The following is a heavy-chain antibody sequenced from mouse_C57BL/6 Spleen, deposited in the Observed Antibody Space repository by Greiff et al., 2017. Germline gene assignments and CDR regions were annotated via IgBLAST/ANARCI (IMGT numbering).Heavy chain of an antibody. D-gene: IGHD2-2*01. Sequence: EVKRVESGGGLVKPGGSLKLSCAASGFTFSSYAMSWVRQTPEKRLEWVATISDGGSSTYHPDNVKGRFTISRSSAKNNLYLQMTNLKSEDTDMYNYAWSSAMVTTGYFDVWGTGTTVTVSS. CDR1: GFTFSSYA. CDR2: ISDGGSST. CDR3: AWSSAMVTTGYFDV. J-gene: IGHJ1*03. V-gene: IGHV5-4*03.